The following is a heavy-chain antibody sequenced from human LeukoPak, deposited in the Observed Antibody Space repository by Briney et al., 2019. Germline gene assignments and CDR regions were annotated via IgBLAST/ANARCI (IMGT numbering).Heavy chain of an antibody. CDR3: ARDWYDY. Sequence: PGGSLRLSCAASGFIFSTYAMIWVRQAPGKGLEWVSVIGGSGSYTYYADSVKGRFTISRDNSKDTLYLQMNSLRAEDTAVYYCARDWYDYWGQGTLVTVSS. CDR2: IGGSGSYT. CDR1: GFIFSTYA. J-gene: IGHJ4*02. V-gene: IGHV3-23*01. D-gene: IGHD6-13*01.